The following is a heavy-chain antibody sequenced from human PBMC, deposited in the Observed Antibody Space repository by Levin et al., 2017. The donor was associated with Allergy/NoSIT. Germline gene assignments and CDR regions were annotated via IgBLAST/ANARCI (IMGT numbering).Heavy chain of an antibody. V-gene: IGHV3-30-3*01. J-gene: IGHJ4*02. CDR1: GFTFSSYA. Sequence: GGSLRLSCAASGFTFSSYAMHWVRQAPGKGLEWVAVISYDGSNKYYADSVKGRFTISRDNSKNTLYLQMNSLRAEDTAVYYCARDLGLGSGGSYYFDYWGQGTLVTVSS. CDR2: ISYDGSNK. D-gene: IGHD2-15*01. CDR3: ARDLGLGSGGSYYFDY.